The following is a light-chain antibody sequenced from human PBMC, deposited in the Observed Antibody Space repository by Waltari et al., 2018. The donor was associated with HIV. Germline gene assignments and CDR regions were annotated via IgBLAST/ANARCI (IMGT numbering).Light chain of an antibody. V-gene: IGLV2-14*03. CDR3: SSYASSGPRYVL. Sequence: QSALTQPASVSGSPGQSITISCTGTSGDVRGYNFVSWYQKHPGKAPKLIIYNVNSRPSGVFIRFSGSRSANTASLTISVLQAEDEADYFCSSYASSGPRYVLFGGGTRLTVL. CDR2: NVN. CDR1: SGDVRGYNF. J-gene: IGLJ2*01.